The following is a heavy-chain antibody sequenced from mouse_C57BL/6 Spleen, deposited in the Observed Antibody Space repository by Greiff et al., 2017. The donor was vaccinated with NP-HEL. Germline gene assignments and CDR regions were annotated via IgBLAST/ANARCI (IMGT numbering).Heavy chain of an antibody. Sequence: VQLKESGPGLVKPSQSLSLTCSVTGYSITSGYYWNWIRQFPGNKLEWMGYISYDGSNNYNPSLKNRISITRDTSKNQFFLKLNSVTTEDTATYYGARGITTVVAAYYLDYWGQGTTLTVSS. V-gene: IGHV3-6*01. D-gene: IGHD1-1*01. J-gene: IGHJ2*01. CDR3: ARGITTVVAAYYLDY. CDR2: ISYDGSN. CDR1: GYSITSGYY.